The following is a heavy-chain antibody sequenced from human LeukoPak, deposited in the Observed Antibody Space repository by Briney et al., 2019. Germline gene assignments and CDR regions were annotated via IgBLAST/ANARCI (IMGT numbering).Heavy chain of an antibody. CDR2: IIPIFGTA. CDR1: GGTFSSYA. CDR3: ARGPPTVTTGHYFDY. Sequence: ASVKVSCKASGGTFSSYAISWVRQAPGQGLEWMGGIIPIFGTANYAQKFQGRVTITADESTSTAYMELSSLRSEDTAVYYCARGPPTVTTGHYFDYWGQGTLVTVSS. D-gene: IGHD4-17*01. V-gene: IGHV1-69*13. J-gene: IGHJ4*02.